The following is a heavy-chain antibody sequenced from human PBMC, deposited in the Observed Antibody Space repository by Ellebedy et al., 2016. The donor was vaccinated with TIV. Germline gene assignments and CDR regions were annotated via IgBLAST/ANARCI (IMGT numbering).Heavy chain of an antibody. Sequence: SETLSLXCNVSGASIDRTSYYWSWVRQPPGKGLEWIGSIYYSGSSHYSPSLKSRVTISVDTSKNYFSLNLASVTAADTAVYHCARLSDGNYGNDFWGQGTLVTVSS. V-gene: IGHV4-39*01. CDR2: IYYSGSS. CDR1: GASIDRTSYY. D-gene: IGHD4-11*01. CDR3: ARLSDGNYGNDF. J-gene: IGHJ4*02.